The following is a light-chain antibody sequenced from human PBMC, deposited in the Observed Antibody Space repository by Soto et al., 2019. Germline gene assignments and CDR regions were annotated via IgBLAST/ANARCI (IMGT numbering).Light chain of an antibody. V-gene: IGLV2-11*01. Sequence: QSVLTQPRSVSGSPGQSVTISCTGTSSDVGGYNYVSWYQQHPGKAPKLMIYDVSKRPSGVPDRFSGSKSGNTASLTISGLQAEDEADYYCCSYAGNYRVFGGGTQLTVL. CDR3: CSYAGNYRV. CDR2: DVS. J-gene: IGLJ2*01. CDR1: SSDVGGYNY.